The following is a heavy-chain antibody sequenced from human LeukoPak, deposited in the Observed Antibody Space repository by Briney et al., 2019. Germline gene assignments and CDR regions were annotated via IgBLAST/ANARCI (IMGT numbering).Heavy chain of an antibody. D-gene: IGHD2-21*02. CDR1: GGSFSGYY. CDR3: ARWVVVTAFFDY. V-gene: IGHV4-34*01. Sequence: SETPSLTRAVYGGSFSGYYWSWIRQPPGKGLEWIGEINHSGSTNYNPSLKSRVTISVDTSKNQFSLKLSSVTAADTAVYYCARWVVVTAFFDYWGQGTLVTVSS. J-gene: IGHJ4*02. CDR2: INHSGST.